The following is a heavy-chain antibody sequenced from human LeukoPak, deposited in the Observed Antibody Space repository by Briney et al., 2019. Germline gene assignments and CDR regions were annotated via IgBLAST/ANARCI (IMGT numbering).Heavy chain of an antibody. Sequence: SVKVSCKASGGTFSSYAISWVRQAPGQGLEWMGGIIPIFGTANYAQKFQGRVTITTDESTSTAYMELSSLRSEDTAVYYCARDDNGYGYVAYWGQGTLVTVSS. CDR1: GGTFSSYA. D-gene: IGHD5-18*01. CDR2: IIPIFGTA. J-gene: IGHJ4*02. CDR3: ARDDNGYGYVAY. V-gene: IGHV1-69*05.